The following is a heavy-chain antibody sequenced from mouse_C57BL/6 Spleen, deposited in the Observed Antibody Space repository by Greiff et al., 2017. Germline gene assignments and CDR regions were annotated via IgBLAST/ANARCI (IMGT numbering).Heavy chain of an antibody. Sequence: VQLQQSGAELVRPGASVTLSCKASGYTFTDYEMHWVKQTPVHGLEWIGAIDPETGGTAYNQKFKGKAILTADKSSSTAYMELRSLTSEDSAVYYCTRRGMVTEVYYAMDYWGQGTSVTVSS. CDR2: IDPETGGT. V-gene: IGHV1-15*01. CDR1: GYTFTDYE. D-gene: IGHD2-2*01. CDR3: TRRGMVTEVYYAMDY. J-gene: IGHJ4*01.